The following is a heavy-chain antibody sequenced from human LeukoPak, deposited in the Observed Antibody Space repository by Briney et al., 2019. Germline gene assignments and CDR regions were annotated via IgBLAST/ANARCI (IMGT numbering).Heavy chain of an antibody. J-gene: IGHJ3*02. D-gene: IGHD3-10*01. V-gene: IGHV3-9*01. Sequence: GGSLRLSCAASGFTFDDYAMHWVRQTPGKGLEWVSGISWNSGGIGYVDSVKGRFTVSRDNAKSSLYLQMNSLRAEDTALYYCAKDSMIRAVIKSNAFDIWGQGTMVTVSS. CDR3: AKDSMIRAVIKSNAFDI. CDR2: ISWNSGGI. CDR1: GFTFDDYA.